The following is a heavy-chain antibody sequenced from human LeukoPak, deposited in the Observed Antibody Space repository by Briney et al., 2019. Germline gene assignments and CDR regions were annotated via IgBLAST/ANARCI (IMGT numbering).Heavy chain of an antibody. Sequence: PSETLSLTCAVSGGSISSNSYYWGWIRQPPGKGLEWIGSIYYSGSTYYNPSLKSRVTISVDTSKNQFSLKLSSVTAADSAVYYCARLVLDYYYYMDVWGKGTTVTISS. V-gene: IGHV4-39*01. CDR2: IYYSGST. J-gene: IGHJ6*03. D-gene: IGHD3-3*01. CDR1: GGSISSNSYY. CDR3: ARLVLDYYYYMDV.